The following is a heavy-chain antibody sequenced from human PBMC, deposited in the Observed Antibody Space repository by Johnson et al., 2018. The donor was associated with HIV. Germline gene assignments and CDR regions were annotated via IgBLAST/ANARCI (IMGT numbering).Heavy chain of an antibody. V-gene: IGHV3-53*01. Sequence: VQLVESGGGLIQPGGSLRLSCAASDFTVSSNYMSWVRQAPGKGLEWVSIIYSGGSTYYADSVQGRFTISRDNSKNTLYLQMNSLRAEDTAVYYCARDGVYSSPHDAFDIWGQGTMVTVSS. CDR3: ARDGVYSSPHDAFDI. J-gene: IGHJ3*02. D-gene: IGHD6-13*01. CDR2: IYSGGST. CDR1: DFTVSSNY.